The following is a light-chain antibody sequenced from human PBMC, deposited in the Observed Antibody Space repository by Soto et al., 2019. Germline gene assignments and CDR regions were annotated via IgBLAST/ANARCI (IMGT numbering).Light chain of an antibody. J-gene: IGKJ4*01. Sequence: DIPMTQSPSSLSASVGDRVTITCQASQDITNYLNWYQQKPGKAPKLLIYDASNSEAGVPSRFSGSGSGTDFTFTISSLQPEDIATYYCQPYDDLPLFGGGTKVEIK. V-gene: IGKV1-33*01. CDR3: QPYDDLPL. CDR2: DAS. CDR1: QDITNY.